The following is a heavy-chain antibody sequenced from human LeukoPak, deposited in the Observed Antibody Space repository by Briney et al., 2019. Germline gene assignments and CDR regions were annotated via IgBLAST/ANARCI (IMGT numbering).Heavy chain of an antibody. J-gene: IGHJ5*02. D-gene: IGHD3-22*01. V-gene: IGHV4-59*01. CDR1: GGSIRSYY. CDR3: ARDFRANYYDSSGYTLYNWFDP. Sequence: PSETLSLTCTVSGGSIRSYYWSWIRQPHGKGLEWIGYTYYSGSTNYNPSLKSRVTISVDTSKNQFSLKLSSVTAADTAVYYCARDFRANYYDSSGYTLYNWFDPWGQGTLVTVSS. CDR2: TYYSGST.